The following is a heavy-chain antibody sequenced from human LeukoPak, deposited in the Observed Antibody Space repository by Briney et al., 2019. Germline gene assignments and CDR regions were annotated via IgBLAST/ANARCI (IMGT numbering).Heavy chain of an antibody. Sequence: PGGSLRLSCAAPGFTVSSNYMSWVRPAPGKGLEWVSVIYSGGNTYYADSVKGRFSISRDNSKNTLYLQMNSLRAEDTAVYYCARDDTGTTVDYWGQGTRVTVSS. V-gene: IGHV3-66*02. CDR2: IYSGGNT. CDR1: GFTVSSNY. CDR3: ARDDTGTTVDY. J-gene: IGHJ4*02. D-gene: IGHD1-1*01.